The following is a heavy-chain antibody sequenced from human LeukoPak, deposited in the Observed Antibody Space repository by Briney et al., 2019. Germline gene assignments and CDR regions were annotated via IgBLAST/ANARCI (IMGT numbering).Heavy chain of an antibody. Sequence: GGSLRLSCAASGFTFSNYAMHWVRQAPGKGLEWVAVLSFDGSDKYYADSVKARFTISRDNSKNTLYLQMNSLRAEDTAVYYCARVKGPFDYWGQGTLVTVSS. V-gene: IGHV3-30-3*01. CDR2: LSFDGSDK. CDR3: ARVKGPFDY. CDR1: GFTFSNYA. J-gene: IGHJ4*02.